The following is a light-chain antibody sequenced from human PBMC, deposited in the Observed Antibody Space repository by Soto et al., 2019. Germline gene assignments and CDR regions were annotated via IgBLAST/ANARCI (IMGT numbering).Light chain of an antibody. V-gene: IGKV1-8*01. Sequence: AIRMTQSPSSFSASTGDRVTITCRASQGISSYLAWYQQKPGKAPKLLIYAASTLQSGVPSRFSGSGSGTDFTLTISSLQPEDVAAYYCQKYNSAPLTFGGGTRWIS. CDR1: QGISSY. CDR3: QKYNSAPLT. J-gene: IGKJ4*01. CDR2: AAS.